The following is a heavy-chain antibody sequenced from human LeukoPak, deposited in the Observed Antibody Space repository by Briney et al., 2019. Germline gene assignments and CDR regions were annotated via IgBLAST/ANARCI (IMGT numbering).Heavy chain of an antibody. D-gene: IGHD3-16*02. J-gene: IGHJ6*02. Sequence: GGSLRLSCAASGFTFSSYWMSWVRQAPGKGLEWVSYISSSGSTIYYADSVKGRFTISRDNAKNSLYLQMNSLRAEDTAVYYCAREAGYYDYVWGSYPPGGMDVWGQGTTVTVSS. CDR3: AREAGYYDYVWGSYPPGGMDV. V-gene: IGHV3-48*04. CDR1: GFTFSSYW. CDR2: ISSSGSTI.